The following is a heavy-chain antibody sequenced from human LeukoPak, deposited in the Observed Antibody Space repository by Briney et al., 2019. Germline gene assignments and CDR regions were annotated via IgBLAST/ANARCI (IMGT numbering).Heavy chain of an antibody. CDR1: GYTFTSYD. Sequence: ASVKVSCKASGYTFTSYDISWVRQATGQGLEWMGWMNPNSGNTGYAQKFQGRVTMTRNTSISTAYMELSSLRSEDTAVYYCARIRYDSSGYYVDYWGQGTLVTVSS. CDR3: ARIRYDSSGYYVDY. V-gene: IGHV1-8*01. D-gene: IGHD3-22*01. J-gene: IGHJ4*02. CDR2: MNPNSGNT.